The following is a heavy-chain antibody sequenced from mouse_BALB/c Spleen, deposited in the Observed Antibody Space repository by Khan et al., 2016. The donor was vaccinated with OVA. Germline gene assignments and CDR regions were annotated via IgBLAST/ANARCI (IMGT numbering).Heavy chain of an antibody. D-gene: IGHD1-2*01. Sequence: QVQLKESGPGLVAPSQSLSITCTVSGFSLTSYGVHWVRQPLGKGLEWLGLIWAGGSTNYNSAIMSRLSFSKHNSQSQVFLKMNSLQTDDTASYYCARETTTTPYWGQGTLVTVSA. CDR3: ARETTTTPY. V-gene: IGHV2-9*02. CDR2: IWAGGST. CDR1: GFSLTSYG. J-gene: IGHJ3*01.